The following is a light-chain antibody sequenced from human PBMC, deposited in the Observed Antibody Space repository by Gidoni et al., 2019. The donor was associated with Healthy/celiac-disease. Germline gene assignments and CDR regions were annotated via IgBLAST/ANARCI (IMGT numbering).Light chain of an antibody. V-gene: IGKV3-15*01. J-gene: IGKJ2*01. Sequence: EIVMTQSPATLSVSPEERATLSCRASQSVSRNLAWYQQKPGQSPRLLIYGASTRATGIPARFSGSGSGTEFTLTISSLQSEDFAVYYCQQYNNWPYTFGQGTKLEIK. CDR2: GAS. CDR1: QSVSRN. CDR3: QQYNNWPYT.